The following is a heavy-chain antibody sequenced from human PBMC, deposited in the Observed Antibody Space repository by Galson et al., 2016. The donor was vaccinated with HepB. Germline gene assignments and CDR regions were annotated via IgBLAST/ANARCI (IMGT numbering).Heavy chain of an antibody. D-gene: IGHD4-23*01. Sequence: SLRLSCAVSGLTVSGDYMSWVRQAPGKGLEWVSGISWNSGSIGYADSVKGRFTISRDNGKKSLYLQMNSLRAEDTAVYYCASLSVGPSIDSWGQGPLVTVSS. J-gene: IGHJ4*02. CDR1: GLTVSGDY. V-gene: IGHV3-9*01. CDR2: ISWNSGSI. CDR3: ASLSVGPSIDS.